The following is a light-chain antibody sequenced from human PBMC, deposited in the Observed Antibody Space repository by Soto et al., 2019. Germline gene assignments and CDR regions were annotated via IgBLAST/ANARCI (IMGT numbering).Light chain of an antibody. CDR2: SDD. J-gene: IGLJ2*01. CDR3: ASWDDSLDGPL. CDR1: SSNIGSYT. V-gene: IGLV1-44*01. Sequence: QSVLTQPPSASETPGQRVTISCSGSSSNIGSYTVAWYQQVPGTAPKLLIYSDDQRPSGVPDRFSGSKSDTSASLAISGLQSEDEADYSCASWDDSLDGPLFGGGTQLTVL.